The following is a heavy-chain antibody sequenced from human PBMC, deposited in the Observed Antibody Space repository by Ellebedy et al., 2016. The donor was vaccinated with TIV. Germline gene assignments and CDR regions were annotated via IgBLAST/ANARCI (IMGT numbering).Heavy chain of an antibody. CDR3: AKDGSVVVPAAIRGYFDY. V-gene: IGHV3-23*01. D-gene: IGHD2-2*02. J-gene: IGHJ4*02. CDR1: GFTFSSYA. CDR2: ISGSGGST. Sequence: GGSLRLXXAASGFTFSSYAMSWVRQAPGKGLEWVSAISGSGGSTYYADSVKGRFTISRDNSKNTLYLQMNSLRAEDTAVYYCAKDGSVVVPAAIRGYFDYWGQGTLVTVSS.